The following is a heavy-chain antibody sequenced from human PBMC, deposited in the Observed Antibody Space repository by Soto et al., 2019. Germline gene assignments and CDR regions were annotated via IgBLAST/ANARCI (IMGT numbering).Heavy chain of an antibody. CDR3: ARDGHDDYYYGMDV. CDR1: GYTFTSYG. CDR2: ISAYNGNT. Sequence: ASVKVSCKASGYTFTSYGISWVRQAPGQGLEWMGWISAYNGNTNYAQKLQGRVTMTTDTPTSTAYMELRSLRSDDTAVYYCARDGHDDYYYGMDVWGQGTTVTVSS. V-gene: IGHV1-18*04. D-gene: IGHD3-16*01. J-gene: IGHJ6*02.